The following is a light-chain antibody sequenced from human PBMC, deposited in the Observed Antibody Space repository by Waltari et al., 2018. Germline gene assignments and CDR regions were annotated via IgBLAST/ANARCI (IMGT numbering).Light chain of an antibody. CDR1: SSDVGFYNY. V-gene: IGLV2-14*03. CDR3: NSYTGSSSWV. Sequence: QSALTQPASVSGSPGQSITISCPGTSSDVGFYNYVSWYQQYPGKAPKLIIYDVFQRPSGVSNRFSGSKSGNTASLTISGLQTEDEGDYYCNSYTGSSSWVFGVGTKLTVL. CDR2: DVF. J-gene: IGLJ3*02.